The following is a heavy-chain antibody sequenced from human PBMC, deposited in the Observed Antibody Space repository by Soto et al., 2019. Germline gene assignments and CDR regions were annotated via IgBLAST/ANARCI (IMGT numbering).Heavy chain of an antibody. CDR3: ARQYSSSAPGTDFDY. Sequence: ALRLSCAASGFTFSSYAMHWVRQAPGKGLEWVAVISYDGSNKYYADSVKGRFTISRDNSKNTLYLQMNSLRAEDTAVYYCARQYSSSAPGTDFDYWGQGTLVTVSS. J-gene: IGHJ4*02. CDR1: GFTFSSYA. D-gene: IGHD6-6*01. CDR2: ISYDGSNK. V-gene: IGHV3-30-3*01.